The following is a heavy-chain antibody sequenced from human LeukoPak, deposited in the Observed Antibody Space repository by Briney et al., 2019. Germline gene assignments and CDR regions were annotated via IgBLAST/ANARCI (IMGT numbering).Heavy chain of an antibody. CDR3: ARQNTPMDSFGY. J-gene: IGHJ4*02. D-gene: IGHD5-18*01. CDR1: GGSFSGYY. V-gene: IGHV4-59*08. Sequence: PSETLSLTCAVYGGSFSGYYWSWIRQPPGKGLEWIGQIYFTGTTNYNPSLKGAVTISVDTSKTQFSLKLTSVTAADTAVYFCARQNTPMDSFGYWGQGTLVTVSS. CDR2: IYFTGTT.